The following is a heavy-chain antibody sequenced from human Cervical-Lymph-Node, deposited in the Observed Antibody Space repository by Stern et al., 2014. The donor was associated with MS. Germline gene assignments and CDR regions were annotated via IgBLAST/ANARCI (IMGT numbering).Heavy chain of an antibody. Sequence: QVQLQESGPGLVKPSQTLSLTCTVSGGSISRGDYYWSWIRQSPGKGLEWIGHIYNTGITYYNPSLKGRVTISIDTSENQFSLSLGSVTAADTAVYYCVRDVYQPSLYSYNMDVWGQGTTVTVSS. CDR2: IYNTGIT. D-gene: IGHD6-13*01. V-gene: IGHV4-30-4*08. CDR3: VRDVYQPSLYSYNMDV. J-gene: IGHJ6*02. CDR1: GGSISRGDYY.